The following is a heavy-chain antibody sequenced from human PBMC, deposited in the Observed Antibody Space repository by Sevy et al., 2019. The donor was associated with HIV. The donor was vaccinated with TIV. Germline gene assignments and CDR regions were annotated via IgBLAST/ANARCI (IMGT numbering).Heavy chain of an antibody. D-gene: IGHD4-17*01. J-gene: IGHJ5*02. Sequence: GGSLRLSCAASGFTFSSYTMHWVRQPPGKGLEWVANIIYDGSMKYYADSVKGRFTISRDNSKNTLYLQMNSLSAEDTAVYYCARDQHDYAGNVRTGWFDPWGQGILVTVSS. CDR2: IIYDGSMK. CDR3: ARDQHDYAGNVRTGWFDP. V-gene: IGHV3-30-3*01. CDR1: GFTFSSYT.